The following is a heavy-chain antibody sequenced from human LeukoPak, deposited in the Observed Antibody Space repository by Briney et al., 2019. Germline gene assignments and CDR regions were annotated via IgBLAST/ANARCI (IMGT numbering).Heavy chain of an antibody. J-gene: IGHJ6*03. V-gene: IGHV3-33*01. CDR1: GFTFSSYG. CDR2: IWYDGSNK. Sequence: QAGRSLRLTCAASGFTFSSYGMHWVRQAPGQGLEWVAVIWYDGSNKYYADSVKGRFTISRDNSKNTLYLQMHSLRAEDTAVYYCARDPGRSYSYMDVWGKGTTVTVSS. D-gene: IGHD2-21*01. CDR3: ARDPGRSYSYMDV.